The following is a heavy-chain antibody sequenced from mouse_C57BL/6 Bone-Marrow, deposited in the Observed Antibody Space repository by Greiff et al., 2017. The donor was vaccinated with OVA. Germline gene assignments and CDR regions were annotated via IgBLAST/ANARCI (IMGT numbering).Heavy chain of an antibody. D-gene: IGHD2-2*01. J-gene: IGHJ1*03. CDR1: GYAFTNYL. CDR3: ARSYGYDWYFDV. CDR2: INPGSGGT. Sequence: LVESGAELVRPGTSVTVSCKASGYAFTNYLIEWVKQRPGQGLEWIGVINPGSGGTNYNEKFKGKATLTADKSSSTAYMQLSSLTSEDSAVYFCARSYGYDWYFDVWGTGTTVTVSS. V-gene: IGHV1-54*01.